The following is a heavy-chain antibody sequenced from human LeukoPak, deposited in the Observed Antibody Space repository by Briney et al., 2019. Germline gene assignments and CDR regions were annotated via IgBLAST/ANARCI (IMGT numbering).Heavy chain of an antibody. J-gene: IGHJ4*02. CDR2: VYYSGTT. Sequence: SETLSLTCTVSGGSISSSSYYWSWVRQTPEKGLEWIGSVYYSGTTYYNSSFEGRAIISADTSNNQFSLNLGSVTAADTAIYYCARLIYCSSSCYFDYWGQGSLVTVSS. V-gene: IGHV4-39*01. CDR3: ARLIYCSSSCYFDY. CDR1: GGSISSSSYY. D-gene: IGHD2-2*01.